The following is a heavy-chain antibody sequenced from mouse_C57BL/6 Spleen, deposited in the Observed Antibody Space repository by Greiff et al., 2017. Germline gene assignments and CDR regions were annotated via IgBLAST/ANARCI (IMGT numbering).Heavy chain of an antibody. CDR3: AMGSTIAPWFAY. CDR1: GYTFTDYY. Sequence: SGPVLVKPGASVKMSCKASGYTFTDYYMNWVKQSHGKSLEWIGVINPYNGGTSYNQKFKGKATLTVDKSSSTAYMELNSLTSEDSAVYYCAMGSTIAPWFAYWGQGTLVTVSA. V-gene: IGHV1-19*01. J-gene: IGHJ3*01. CDR2: INPYNGGT. D-gene: IGHD2-12*01.